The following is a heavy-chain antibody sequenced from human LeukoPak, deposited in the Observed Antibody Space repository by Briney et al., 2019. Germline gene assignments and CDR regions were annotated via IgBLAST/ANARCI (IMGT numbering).Heavy chain of an antibody. V-gene: IGHV4-59*01. CDR1: GGSISSYQ. Sequence: SETLSLTCTVSGGSISSYQWSWIRQPPGKGLEWIGNIYDSGSANYNPSLKSRVVISVDTSKNQFSLNLTPVTAADTAVYYCARVGSGSYDGNWFDPWGQGTLVTVSS. D-gene: IGHD1-26*01. J-gene: IGHJ5*02. CDR2: IYDSGSA. CDR3: ARVGSGSYDGNWFDP.